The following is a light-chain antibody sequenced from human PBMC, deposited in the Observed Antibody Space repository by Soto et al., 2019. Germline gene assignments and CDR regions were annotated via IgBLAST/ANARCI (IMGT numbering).Light chain of an antibody. CDR3: CSHAGSYTSV. CDR1: STDVGGYNY. CDR2: DVN. J-gene: IGLJ1*01. V-gene: IGLV2-11*01. Sequence: QSVLTQPPSVSGSPGQSVAISCTGTSTDVGGYNYVSWYQQHPGKAPKVMIYDVNNRPSGVPDRFSGSKSGNTASLAISGLQAEDEADYYCCSHAGSYTSVFGTGTKVTVL.